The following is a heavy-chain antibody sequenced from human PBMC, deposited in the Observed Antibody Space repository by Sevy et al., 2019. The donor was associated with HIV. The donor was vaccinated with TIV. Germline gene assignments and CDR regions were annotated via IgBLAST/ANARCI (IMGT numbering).Heavy chain of an antibody. CDR3: ARDSPPVKHIGVTRAFDI. D-gene: IGHD2-15*01. J-gene: IGHJ3*02. V-gene: IGHV4-59*01. CDR2: IYYSGST. Sequence: SETLSLTCTVSGGSISSYYWSWIRQPPGKGLEWIGYIYYSGSTNYNPSLKSRVTISVDTSKNQFSLKLGSVTAAYTAVYYCARDSPPVKHIGVTRAFDIWGQGTMVTVSS. CDR1: GGSISSYY.